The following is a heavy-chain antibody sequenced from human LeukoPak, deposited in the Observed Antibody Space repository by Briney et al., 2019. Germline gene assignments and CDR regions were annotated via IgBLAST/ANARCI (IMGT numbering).Heavy chain of an antibody. CDR1: AYNFIAYY. Sequence: ASVKVSCKASAYNFIAYYIHWVRQAPGQGLEWMGRISPNSGDTSYAQNFQGRVTMTRDTSISTAYMELSRLRSDDTAVYFCARHYRRIYSYGYDAFDIWGQGTMVTVSS. CDR3: ARHYRRIYSYGYDAFDI. J-gene: IGHJ3*02. V-gene: IGHV1-2*06. CDR2: ISPNSGDT. D-gene: IGHD5-18*01.